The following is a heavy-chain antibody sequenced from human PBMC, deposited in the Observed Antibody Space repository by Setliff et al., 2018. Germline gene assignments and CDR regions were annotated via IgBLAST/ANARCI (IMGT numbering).Heavy chain of an antibody. J-gene: IGHJ6*03. V-gene: IGHV4-59*02. D-gene: IGHD3-3*01. CDR3: VRGPHRSDYDFWSGYSPTYNYYMDV. CDR2: TSYTGTT. Sequence: PSETLSLTCTVSGGSVSRHYWSWIRQPPGKGLAWIGYTSYTGTTNYNPSLRSRVTISIDTSRNQFSLDLNYVTAADTAVYYCVRGPHRSDYDFWSGYSPTYNYYMDVWGKGTAVTVSS. CDR1: GGSVSRHY.